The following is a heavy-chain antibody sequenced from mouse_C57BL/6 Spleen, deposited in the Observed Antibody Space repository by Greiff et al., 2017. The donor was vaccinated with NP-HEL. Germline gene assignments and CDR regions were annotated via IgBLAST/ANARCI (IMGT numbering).Heavy chain of an antibody. D-gene: IGHD2-1*01. CDR3: ARGGDYGNYWYFDV. J-gene: IGHJ1*03. V-gene: IGHV1-80*01. Sequence: QVQLQQSGAELVKPGASVKISCKASGYAFSSYWMNWVKQRPGKGLEWIGQIYPGDGDTNYNGKFNGKATLTADKSSSTAYMQLSSLTSEDSAVYFCARGGDYGNYWYFDVWGTGTTLTVSS. CDR1: GYAFSSYW. CDR2: IYPGDGDT.